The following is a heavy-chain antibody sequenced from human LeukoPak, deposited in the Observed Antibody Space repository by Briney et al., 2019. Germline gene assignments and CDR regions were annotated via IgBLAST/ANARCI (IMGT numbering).Heavy chain of an antibody. CDR3: ARTCPLMYCSSSFFDP. Sequence: ASVKVSCKASDDTFTSFGISWVRQAPGQGLEWMGWISAYNGNTNYAQKFQGRVTMTTDTSTSTAYMELRSLRSDDTAVYYCARTCPLMYCSSSFFDPWGQGTLVTVSS. CDR2: ISAYNGNT. D-gene: IGHD2-2*01. J-gene: IGHJ5*02. CDR1: DDTFTSFG. V-gene: IGHV1-18*01.